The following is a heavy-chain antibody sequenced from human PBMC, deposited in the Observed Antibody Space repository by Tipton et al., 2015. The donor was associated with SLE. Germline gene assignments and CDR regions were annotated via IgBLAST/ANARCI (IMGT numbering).Heavy chain of an antibody. CDR2: VNHRGSA. J-gene: IGHJ4*02. CDR3: ARYCSGGSCSGDY. V-gene: IGHV4-34*01. Sequence: TLSLTCAVYGGSFSSYYWSWIRQPPGRGLEWIGEVNHRGSASYNPSLKSRVTISVDTSKNQFSLKLSSMTAADTAVYYCARYCSGGSCSGDYWGQGTLVTVSS. CDR1: GGSFSSYY. D-gene: IGHD2-15*01.